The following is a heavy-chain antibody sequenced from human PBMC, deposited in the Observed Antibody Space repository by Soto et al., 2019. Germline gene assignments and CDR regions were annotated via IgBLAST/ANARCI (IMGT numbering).Heavy chain of an antibody. V-gene: IGHV3-53*01. CDR2: IYSGGST. Sequence: EVQLVESGGGLIQPGGSLRLSCAASGFTVSSNYMSWVRQAPGKGLEWVSVIYSGGSTYYADSVKGRFTISRDNSKNTVYLQMNSLRAEDTAVYYCARGFSDDYSNYYDYAMDVWGQGTTVTVSS. CDR3: ARGFSDDYSNYYDYAMDV. D-gene: IGHD4-4*01. CDR1: GFTVSSNY. J-gene: IGHJ6*02.